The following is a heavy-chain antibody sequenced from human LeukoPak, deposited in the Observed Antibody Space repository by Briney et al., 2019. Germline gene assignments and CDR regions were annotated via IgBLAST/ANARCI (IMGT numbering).Heavy chain of an antibody. D-gene: IGHD1-1*01. CDR1: GYTFTGYY. Sequence: GASVKVSCKASGYTFTGYYMHWVRQAPGQGLEWMGWINPNSGGTNYAQKIQGRVTMTRDTSISTAYMELSRLRSDDTAVYYCARDLTAWKDNWFDPWGQGTLVTVSS. V-gene: IGHV1-2*02. CDR2: INPNSGGT. J-gene: IGHJ5*02. CDR3: ARDLTAWKDNWFDP.